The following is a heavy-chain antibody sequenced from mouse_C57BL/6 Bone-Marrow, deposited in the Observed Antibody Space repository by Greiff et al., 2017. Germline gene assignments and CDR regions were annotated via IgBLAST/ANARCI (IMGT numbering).Heavy chain of an antibody. J-gene: IGHJ4*01. CDR3: ARRSSHYAMDY. CDR2: ISSGGSYT. D-gene: IGHD1-1*01. Sequence: EVHLVESGGDLVKPGGSLKLSCAASGFTFSSYGMSWVRQTPDKRLEWVATISSGGSYTYYPDSVKGRFTISRDNAKNTLYLQMSSLKSEDTAMYYCARRSSHYAMDYWGQGTSVTVSS. V-gene: IGHV5-6*01. CDR1: GFTFSSYG.